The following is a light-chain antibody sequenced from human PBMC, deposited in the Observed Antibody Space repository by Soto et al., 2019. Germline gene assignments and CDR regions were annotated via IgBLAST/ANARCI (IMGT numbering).Light chain of an antibody. CDR1: SSDVGGYNH. Sequence: QSALTQPASVSGSPGQSISISCTGTSSDVGGYNHVSWYQQHPGKGPELIMYDVGRRPSGVPDRFSGSKSGDTASLTISGLEAEDEAEYHCSSYAGTSTFAVFGAGTKLTVL. CDR3: SSYAGTSTFAV. J-gene: IGLJ3*02. CDR2: DVG. V-gene: IGLV2-11*01.